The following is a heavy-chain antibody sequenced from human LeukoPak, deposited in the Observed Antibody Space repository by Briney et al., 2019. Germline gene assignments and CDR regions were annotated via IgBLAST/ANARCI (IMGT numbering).Heavy chain of an antibody. D-gene: IGHD5-24*01. CDR1: GFTFSTFW. CDR2: ISSSSSYI. J-gene: IGHJ4*02. Sequence: KTGGSLRLSCATSGFTFSTFWMHWVRQAPGKGLEWVSSISSSSSYIYYADSVKGRFTISRHNAKNSLYLQMNSLRAEDTAMYYCARGGDGYNSDLDYWGQGTLVTVSS. V-gene: IGHV3-21*01. CDR3: ARGGDGYNSDLDY.